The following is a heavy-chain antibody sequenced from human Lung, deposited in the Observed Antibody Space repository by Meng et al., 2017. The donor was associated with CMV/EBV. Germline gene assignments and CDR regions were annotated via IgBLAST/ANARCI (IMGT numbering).Heavy chain of an antibody. CDR3: ARVYYDSTNYYFSVGY. D-gene: IGHD3-22*01. Sequence: SCVASGYSFGNYAMHWVRQAPGKGLEWVAVISYDGDKKFYTDSVKGRFTISRDNSKNTLILQMNSLRTEDTAVYYCARVYYDSTNYYFSVGYWGQGTLVTVSS. V-gene: IGHV3-30*04. J-gene: IGHJ4*02. CDR2: ISYDGDKK. CDR1: GYSFGNYA.